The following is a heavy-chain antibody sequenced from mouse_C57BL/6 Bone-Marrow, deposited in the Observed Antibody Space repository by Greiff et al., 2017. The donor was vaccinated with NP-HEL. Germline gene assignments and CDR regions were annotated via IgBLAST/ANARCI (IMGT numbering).Heavy chain of an antibody. CDR3: ARGWLQYYFDY. Sequence: DVQLQESGPVLVKPGASVKMSCKASGYTFTDYYMNWVKQSHGKSLEWIGVINPYNGGTSYNQKFKGKATLTVDKSSSTAYMELNSLTSEDSAVYYCARGWLQYYFDYWGQGTTLTVSS. CDR1: GYTFTDYY. J-gene: IGHJ2*01. V-gene: IGHV1-19*01. CDR2: INPYNGGT. D-gene: IGHD2-3*01.